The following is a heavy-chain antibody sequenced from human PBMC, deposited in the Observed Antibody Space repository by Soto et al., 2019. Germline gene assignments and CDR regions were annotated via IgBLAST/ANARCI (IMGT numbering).Heavy chain of an antibody. CDR1: GYTFTNYG. D-gene: IGHD3-22*01. CDR3: ARVPTDSSGYYKYYFDY. Sequence: GASVKVSCKASGYTFTNYGIIWQQQAPGQGLEWMGWINPYNGNTNYAQRVQGRVTMTTDTSTSTAYMELRSLRSDDTAVYYCARVPTDSSGYYKYYFDYWGQGTLVTVSS. J-gene: IGHJ4*02. CDR2: INPYNGNT. V-gene: IGHV1-18*04.